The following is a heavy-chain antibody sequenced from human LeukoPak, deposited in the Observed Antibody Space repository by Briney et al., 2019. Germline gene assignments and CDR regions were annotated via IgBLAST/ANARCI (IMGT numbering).Heavy chain of an antibody. Sequence: PSETLSLTCTVSGDSISSYYWSWIRQTPGKGLEWIGYIYYSGSTNYNPSLKSRVTISVDTSKNQFSLKLSSVTAADTAVYYCARGVATIFGVVIILDWFDPWGQGTLVTVSS. J-gene: IGHJ5*02. CDR3: ARGVATIFGVVIILDWFDP. CDR2: IYYSGST. CDR1: GDSISSYY. D-gene: IGHD3-3*01. V-gene: IGHV4-59*12.